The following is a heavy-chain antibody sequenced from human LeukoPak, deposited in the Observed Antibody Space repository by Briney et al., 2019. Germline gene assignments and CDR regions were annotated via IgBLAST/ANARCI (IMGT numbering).Heavy chain of an antibody. V-gene: IGHV3-30-3*01. CDR1: GFTFSSYA. J-gene: IGHJ6*04. CDR3: ARDSYGMDV. CDR2: ISYDGSNK. Sequence: PGRSLRLSCAASGFTFSSYAMHWVRQAPGKGLEWVAVISYDGSNKYYADSVKGRFTISRDDSKNTLYLQMNSLRAEDTAVYYCARDSYGMDVWGKGTTVAVSS.